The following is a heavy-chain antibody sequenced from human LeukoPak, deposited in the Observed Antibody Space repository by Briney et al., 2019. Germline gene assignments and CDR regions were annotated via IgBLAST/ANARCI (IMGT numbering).Heavy chain of an antibody. CDR1: GFTFDDYA. CDR3: AKDDGGSYYTYYYYMDV. V-gene: IGHV3-9*01. Sequence: GGSLRLSCIASGFTFDDYAMHWVRQAPGKGLEWVSGISWNSGSIGYADSVKGRFTISRDNAKNSLYLQMNSLRAEDTAVYYCAKDDGGSYYTYYYYMDVWGKGTTVTISS. J-gene: IGHJ6*03. D-gene: IGHD1-26*01. CDR2: ISWNSGSI.